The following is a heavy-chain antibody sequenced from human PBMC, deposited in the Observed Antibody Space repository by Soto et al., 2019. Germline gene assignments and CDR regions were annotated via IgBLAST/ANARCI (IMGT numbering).Heavy chain of an antibody. CDR2: ISAYNGNT. CDR1: GYTFTSYG. CDR3: ARDVCSGGSSYSGY. D-gene: IGHD2-15*01. J-gene: IGHJ4*02. V-gene: IGHV1-18*01. Sequence: ASVNVSCKASGYTFTSYGISWVRQAPGQVLEWMGWISAYNGNTNYAQKLQGRVTMTTDKSTSTAYMELSSLRSEDTAVYYCARDVCSGGSSYSGYWGQGTLVTVSS.